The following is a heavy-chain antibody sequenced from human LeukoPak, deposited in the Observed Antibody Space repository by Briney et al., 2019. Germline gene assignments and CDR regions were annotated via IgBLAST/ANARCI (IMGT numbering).Heavy chain of an antibody. Sequence: SETLSLTCTVSGGSISSGGYYWSWIRQHPGKGLEWIGYIYYSGSTYYNPSLKSRVTISVDTSKNQFSLKLNSVTAADTAVHYCARHSLEEGYYFDYWGQGTLVTVSS. J-gene: IGHJ4*02. D-gene: IGHD1-1*01. CDR1: GGSISSGGYY. V-gene: IGHV4-31*03. CDR3: ARHSLEEGYYFDY. CDR2: IYYSGST.